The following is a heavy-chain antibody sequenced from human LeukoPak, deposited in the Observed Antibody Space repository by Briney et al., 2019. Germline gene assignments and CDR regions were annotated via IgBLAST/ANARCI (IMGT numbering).Heavy chain of an antibody. CDR3: ARASRGYDFWSGYYYMDV. D-gene: IGHD3-3*01. CDR1: GGTFSSYA. V-gene: IGHV1-69*05. CDR2: IIPIFGTA. J-gene: IGHJ6*03. Sequence: SVKVSCKASGGTFSSYAIGWVRQAPGQGLEWMGGIIPIFGTANYAQKFQGRVTITTDESTSTAYMELSSLRSEDTAVYYCARASRGYDFWSGYYYMDVWGKGTTVTVSS.